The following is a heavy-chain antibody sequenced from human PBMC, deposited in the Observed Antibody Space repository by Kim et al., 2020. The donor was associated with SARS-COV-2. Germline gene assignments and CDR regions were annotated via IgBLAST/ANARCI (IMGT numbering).Heavy chain of an antibody. CDR3: ARDGSRGGTSTQIDY. Sequence: GGSLRLSCAASGFTFSDYYMSWIRQAPGKGLEWVSYISSSSSYTNYADSVKGRFTISRDNAKNSLYLQMNSLRAEDTAVYYCARDGSRGGTSTQIDYWGQGTLVTVSS. J-gene: IGHJ4*02. V-gene: IGHV3-11*05. CDR2: ISSSSSYT. CDR1: GFTFSDYY. D-gene: IGHD1-1*01.